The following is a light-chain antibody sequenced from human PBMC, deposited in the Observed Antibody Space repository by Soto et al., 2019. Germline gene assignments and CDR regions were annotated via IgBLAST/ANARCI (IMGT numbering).Light chain of an antibody. Sequence: DIQMTQSPSSLSASVGDRVTITCQASQDISNYLNWYQQKPGKAPKFLIYDASNLETGVPSRFSGSGSGTDFTFTISSLQPEDIATHYCQQYDNLPLTFGGGTKVEIK. CDR2: DAS. J-gene: IGKJ4*01. CDR1: QDISNY. V-gene: IGKV1-33*01. CDR3: QQYDNLPLT.